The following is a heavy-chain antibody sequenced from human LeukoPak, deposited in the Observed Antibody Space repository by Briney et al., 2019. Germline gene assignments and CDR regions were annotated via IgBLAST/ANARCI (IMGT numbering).Heavy chain of an antibody. CDR2: ISYDGSNK. CDR1: GFTFSSYA. Sequence: SGRSLRLSCAASGFTFSSYAMHWVRQAPGKGMERVAVISYDGSNKYYADSVKGRFTISRDDSKNPLYLQMNSLRAEDTAVYYCARDHPYYDILTGYYIGYFDYWGQGTLVTVSS. V-gene: IGHV3-30*04. J-gene: IGHJ4*02. CDR3: ARDHPYYDILTGYYIGYFDY. D-gene: IGHD3-9*01.